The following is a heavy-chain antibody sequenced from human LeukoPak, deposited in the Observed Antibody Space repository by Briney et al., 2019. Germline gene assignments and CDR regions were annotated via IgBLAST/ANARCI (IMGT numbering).Heavy chain of an antibody. CDR2: ISSRSSTI. CDR3: ASGRWGYCSRTSCPLDY. D-gene: IGHD2-2*01. V-gene: IGHV3-48*01. CDR1: GFTFSSYS. J-gene: IGHJ4*02. Sequence: GSLRLSCAASGFTFSSYSMKWVRQAPGKGLEWVAYISSRSSTIYYADSVKGRFTVSRDNAKNSLYLQMNSLRAEDTAVYYCASGRWGYCSRTSCPLDYWGQGTLVTVSS.